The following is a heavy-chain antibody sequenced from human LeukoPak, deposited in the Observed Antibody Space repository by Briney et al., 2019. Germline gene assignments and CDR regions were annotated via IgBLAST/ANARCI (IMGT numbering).Heavy chain of an antibody. V-gene: IGHV1-69*06. CDR1: GGTFDSHA. D-gene: IGHD5-12*01. CDR2: IIPMFGTA. J-gene: IGHJ6*04. Sequence: ASVKVSCKASGGTFDSHAISWVRQAPGQGLEWMGAIIPMFGTANYAQKFQGRVAIIADKSTSTAYMELSSLRSEDTAVYYCASAQNNHGYVYYGMDVWGKGTTVPVSS. CDR3: ASAQNNHGYVYYGMDV.